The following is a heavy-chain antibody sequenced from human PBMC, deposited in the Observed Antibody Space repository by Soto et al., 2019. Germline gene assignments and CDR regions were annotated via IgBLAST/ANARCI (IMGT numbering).Heavy chain of an antibody. Sequence: GGSLRLSCAASGFTFSIYSMNWVCQAPGKGLEWVSSISSSSSYIYYADSVKGRFTISRDNAKNSLYLQMNSLRAEDTAVYYCARVSSRYCSSTSCYYMDVWGKGTTVTVSS. CDR2: ISSSSSYI. J-gene: IGHJ6*03. CDR3: ARVSSRYCSSTSCYYMDV. D-gene: IGHD2-2*01. V-gene: IGHV3-21*01. CDR1: GFTFSIYS.